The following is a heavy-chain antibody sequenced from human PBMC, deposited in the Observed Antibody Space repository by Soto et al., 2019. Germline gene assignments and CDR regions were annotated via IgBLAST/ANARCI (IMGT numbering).Heavy chain of an antibody. Sequence: PGGSLRLSCAGSGFTFSSSVMHWVRQAPGKGLEWLAVIWHDGSDISYGESVRGRFTVSRDNSRNTLYLQMDNVRDEDTALYFCARDGTHTDSSYLLDYWGQGTLVTVSS. D-gene: IGHD1-26*01. CDR3: ARDGTHTDSSYLLDY. V-gene: IGHV3-33*01. CDR2: IWHDGSDI. CDR1: GFTFSSSV. J-gene: IGHJ4*02.